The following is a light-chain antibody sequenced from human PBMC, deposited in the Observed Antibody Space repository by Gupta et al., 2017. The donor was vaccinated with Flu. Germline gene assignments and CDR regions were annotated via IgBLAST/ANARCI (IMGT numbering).Light chain of an antibody. J-gene: IGKJ1*01. Sequence: EVVMMQSPATLSVSPGERATLSCRTSQSLISNLAWYQQKPVQAPRLLISGASTRATGVPASFSRSESGTEFTLTISSLHSEDFAVYYCQQYNYWPPTFGQGTKVEIK. CDR1: QSLISN. CDR3: QQYNYWPPT. V-gene: IGKV3-15*01. CDR2: GAS.